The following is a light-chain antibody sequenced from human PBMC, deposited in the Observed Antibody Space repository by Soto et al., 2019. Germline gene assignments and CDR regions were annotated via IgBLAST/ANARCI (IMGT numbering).Light chain of an antibody. CDR2: DVT. Sequence: QSALTQPASVFGSPGQSITISCSGTPSDIGAYNYVSWYQHLPGKAPKVIIYDVTNRPSGVSSRFSGSKSGTTASLTISGLQAEDEANYYCGSYTISSTLMIFGGGTKVTVL. V-gene: IGLV2-14*03. J-gene: IGLJ2*01. CDR3: GSYTISSTLMI. CDR1: PSDIGAYNY.